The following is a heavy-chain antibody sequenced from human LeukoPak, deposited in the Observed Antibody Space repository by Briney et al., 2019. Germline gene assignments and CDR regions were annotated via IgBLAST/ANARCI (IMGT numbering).Heavy chain of an antibody. V-gene: IGHV1-2*02. Sequence: GASVKVSCKASGYTFTGYYMHCVRQAPGQGLEWMGWINPNSGGTNYAQKFQGRVTMTRDRSISTAYMELSRLRSDDTAVYYCARGPYSSSLYNWFDPWGQGTLVTVSS. CDR3: ARGPYSSSLYNWFDP. CDR2: INPNSGGT. D-gene: IGHD6-13*01. CDR1: GYTFTGYY. J-gene: IGHJ5*02.